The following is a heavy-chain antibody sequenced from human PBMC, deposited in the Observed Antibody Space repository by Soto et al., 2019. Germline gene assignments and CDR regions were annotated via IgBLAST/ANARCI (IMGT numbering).Heavy chain of an antibody. CDR1: GASINSYH. CDR2: IYYSGST. J-gene: IGHJ1*01. D-gene: IGHD6-13*01. Sequence: SETLSLTCTVSGASINSYHWSWIRQPPGKGLEWIGYIYYSGSTNYNPSLKSRVTISVDTSKNQFSLKLSSVTAADTAVYYCATLYSSSWYTTEYFQHWGQGTLVTVSS. V-gene: IGHV4-59*08. CDR3: ATLYSSSWYTTEYFQH.